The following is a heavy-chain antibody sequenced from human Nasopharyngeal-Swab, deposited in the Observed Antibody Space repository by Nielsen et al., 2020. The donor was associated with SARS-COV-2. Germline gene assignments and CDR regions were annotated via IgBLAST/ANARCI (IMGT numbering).Heavy chain of an antibody. V-gene: IGHV3-48*01. CDR2: ISSSSSTI. J-gene: IGHJ5*02. CDR1: GFTFSSYS. D-gene: IGHD2-2*01. Sequence: GASLRLSCAASGFTFSSYSMHWVRQAPGKGLEWVSYISSSSSTIYYADSVKGRFTISRDNAKNSLYLQMNSLRAEDTAVYYCAREVVVPSEGYNWFDPWGQGTLVTVSS. CDR3: AREVVVPSEGYNWFDP.